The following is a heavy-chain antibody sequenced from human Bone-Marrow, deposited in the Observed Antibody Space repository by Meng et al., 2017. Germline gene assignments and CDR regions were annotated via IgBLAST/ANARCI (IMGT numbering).Heavy chain of an antibody. Sequence: ASVKVSCKASGYTFTDYFMHWQRQAPGQRLEWMGYIDPNSGGTTFAQKFQGRVTMTRDTSISTVYMDLYSMTSDDTAVYYCARGPSSGAFDIWGQGTMVTVSS. V-gene: IGHV1-2*02. CDR3: ARGPSSGAFDI. CDR1: GYTFTDYF. CDR2: IDPNSGGT. J-gene: IGHJ3*02.